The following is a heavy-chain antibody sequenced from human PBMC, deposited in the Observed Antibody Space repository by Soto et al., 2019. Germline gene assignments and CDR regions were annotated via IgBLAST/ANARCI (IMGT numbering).Heavy chain of an antibody. V-gene: IGHV3-48*03. D-gene: IGHD1-26*01. J-gene: IGHJ4*02. CDR3: ASGATGFAY. Sequence: EVQLVESGGGLVQPGGSLRLSCAASGFTFSSYEMNWVRQAPGKGLEWLSYISGSGSTMYYADSVKGRFTISRDNAKNSLFLHLNSLRGEDTAVYFCASGATGFAYWGQGTLVTVSS. CDR1: GFTFSSYE. CDR2: ISGSGSTM.